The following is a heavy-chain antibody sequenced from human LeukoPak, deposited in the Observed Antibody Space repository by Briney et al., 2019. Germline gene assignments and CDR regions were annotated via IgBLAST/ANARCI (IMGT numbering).Heavy chain of an antibody. CDR3: ASRGSRRDGYNYRPTYFDY. CDR2: INHSGST. D-gene: IGHD5-24*01. V-gene: IGHV4-34*01. Sequence: ASETLSLTCAVYGGSFSGYYWSWIRQPPGKGLEWIGEINHSGSTNYNPSLKSRVTISVDTSKNQFSLKLSSVTAADTAVYYCASRGSRRDGYNYRPTYFDYWGQGTLVTVSS. CDR1: GGSFSGYY. J-gene: IGHJ4*02.